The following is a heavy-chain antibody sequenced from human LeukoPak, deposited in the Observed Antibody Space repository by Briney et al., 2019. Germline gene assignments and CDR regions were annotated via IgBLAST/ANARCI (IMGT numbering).Heavy chain of an antibody. D-gene: IGHD6-6*01. CDR1: GFTFSSYA. V-gene: IGHV3-23*01. Sequence: GGSLRLSCAASGFTFSSYAMTWVRQAPGKGLEWVSGISGSGDSTYYADSVKGRFTISRDNSKKTLYLQMNSLRAEDTAVYYCAKEPRYSSSNYYYYYMDVWGKGTTVTVSS. CDR3: AKEPRYSSSNYYYYYMDV. J-gene: IGHJ6*03. CDR2: ISGSGDST.